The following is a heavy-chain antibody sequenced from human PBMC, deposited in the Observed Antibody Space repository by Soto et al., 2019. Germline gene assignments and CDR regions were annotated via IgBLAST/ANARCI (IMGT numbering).Heavy chain of an antibody. V-gene: IGHV1-3*01. D-gene: IGHD6-13*01. CDR2: INAGNGNT. Sequence: QVQLVQSGAEVKKPGASVKVSCKASGYTFTSYAMHWVRQAPGQRLEWMGWINAGNGNTKYSQKFQGRVTITRDTAASTAYMELSSLRSEDTAVYYCARAGVEAAGSYYYDYYYMDVWGKGTTVTVSS. CDR1: GYTFTSYA. J-gene: IGHJ6*03. CDR3: ARAGVEAAGSYYYDYYYMDV.